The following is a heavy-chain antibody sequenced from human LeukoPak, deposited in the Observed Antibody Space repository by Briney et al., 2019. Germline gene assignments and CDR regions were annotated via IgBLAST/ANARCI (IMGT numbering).Heavy chain of an antibody. V-gene: IGHV1-2*02. D-gene: IGHD1/OR15-1a*01. CDR1: GYTFTGYH. Sequence: GASVKVSCKASGYTFTGYHMHWVRQAPGQGLEWMGWINPDSGATSYAQIFQGRVTMTRDTSISTAYMELSRLTSDDTALYYCARDSISSPGPINYWGQGTLVTVSS. J-gene: IGHJ4*02. CDR3: ARDSISSPGPINY. CDR2: INPDSGAT.